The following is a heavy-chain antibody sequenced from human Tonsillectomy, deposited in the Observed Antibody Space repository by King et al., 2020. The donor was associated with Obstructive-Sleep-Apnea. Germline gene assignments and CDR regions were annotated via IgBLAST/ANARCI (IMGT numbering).Heavy chain of an antibody. CDR1: GFTFSSNW. V-gene: IGHV3-7*03. CDR3: ARDESSGWSD. D-gene: IGHD6-19*01. J-gene: IGHJ4*02. Sequence: QLVQSGGGLVQPGGSLRLSCEASGFTFSSNWMSWVRQAPGKGLEWVANIKQDGSEKNYLDSVKGRFTISRDNAKNSLFLQMNSLRAEDTAVYYCARDESSGWSDWGQGTLVTVSS. CDR2: IKQDGSEK.